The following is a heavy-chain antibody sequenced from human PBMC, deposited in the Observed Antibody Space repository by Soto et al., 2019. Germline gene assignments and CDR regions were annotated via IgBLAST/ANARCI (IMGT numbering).Heavy chain of an antibody. CDR3: AREGTMAAAAFDY. CDR1: GGTFSSYA. V-gene: IGHV1-69*01. CDR2: IIPIFGTA. J-gene: IGHJ4*02. D-gene: IGHD6-13*01. Sequence: QVQLVQSGAEVKKPGSSVKVSCKASGGTFSSYAISWVRQAPGQGLEWMGGIIPIFGTANYAQKFQSRVTITVDQSTSPSYMELSSLRSEDTAVYYCAREGTMAAAAFDYGGQGTLVTVSS.